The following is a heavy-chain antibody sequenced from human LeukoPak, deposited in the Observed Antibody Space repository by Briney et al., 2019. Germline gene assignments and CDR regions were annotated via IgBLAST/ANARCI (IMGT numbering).Heavy chain of an antibody. V-gene: IGHV4-34*01. D-gene: IGHD6-6*01. CDR1: GGSFSGYY. J-gene: IGHJ4*02. Sequence: SETLSLTCAVYGGSFSGYYGSWIRQPPGKGLEGIGEINHRGSTNYNPSLKSRVTISVDTSKNQFSLKLSSVPAADTAVYYYARPARIAALSRRGVGFFDYWGQGTLVTVSS. CDR3: ARPARIAALSRRGVGFFDY. CDR2: INHRGST.